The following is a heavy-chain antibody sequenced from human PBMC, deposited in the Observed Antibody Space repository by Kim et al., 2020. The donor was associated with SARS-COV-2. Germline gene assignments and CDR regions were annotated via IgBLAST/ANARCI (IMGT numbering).Heavy chain of an antibody. CDR1: GYTFTSYG. CDR2: ISAYNGNT. V-gene: IGHV1-18*01. Sequence: ASVKVSCKASGYTFTSYGISWVRQAPGQGLEWMGWISAYNGNTNYAQKLQGRVTMTTDTSTSTAYMELRSLRSDGTAVYYCARYFPYYYDSSGYFTLDYWGQGTLVTVSS. D-gene: IGHD3-22*01. CDR3: ARYFPYYYDSSGYFTLDY. J-gene: IGHJ4*02.